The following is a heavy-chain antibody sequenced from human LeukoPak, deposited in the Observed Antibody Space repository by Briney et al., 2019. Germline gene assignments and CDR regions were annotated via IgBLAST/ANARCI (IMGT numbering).Heavy chain of an antibody. V-gene: IGHV4-34*01. CDR2: IYHSGST. CDR3: ARGSGPTWFDP. J-gene: IGHJ5*02. Sequence: SETLSLTCTVSGGSISSFYWSWIRQPPGKGLEWIGEIYHSGSTNYNPSLKSRVTISVGKSKNQFSLKLSSVTAADTAVYYCARGSGPTWFDPWGQGTLVTVSS. CDR1: GGSISSFY. D-gene: IGHD3-10*01.